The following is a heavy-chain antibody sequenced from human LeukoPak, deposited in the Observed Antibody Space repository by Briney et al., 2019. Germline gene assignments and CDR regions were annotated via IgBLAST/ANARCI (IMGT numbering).Heavy chain of an antibody. J-gene: IGHJ4*02. CDR1: GVTFSSFA. D-gene: IGHD3-16*01. CDR2: ISGSGGST. V-gene: IGHV3-23*01. CDR3: AKDKYSYGPERFIEH. Sequence: GGSLRLSCEVSGVTFSSFAMSWVRQAPGRGLEWASGISGSGGSTYYADSVKGRFTISRDNSKNTLYLQMNSLRAGDTAVYFCAKDKYSYGPERFIEHWGQGPLVTVSS.